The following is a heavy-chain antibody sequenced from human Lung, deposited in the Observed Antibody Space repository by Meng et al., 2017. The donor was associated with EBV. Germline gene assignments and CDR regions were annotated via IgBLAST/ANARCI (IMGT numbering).Heavy chain of an antibody. J-gene: IGHJ4*02. D-gene: IGHD3-22*01. CDR2: INHSGTT. V-gene: IGHV4-34*01. CDR3: ARSLKRSGFYDSSGNYGY. CDR1: GESFSGFY. Sequence: QVQIQQWGAGLLKPSDTLSLSCGISGESFSGFYCGWIRQPPGKGLEWIGEINHSGTTNYNPSLKSRVTISVDLSKNQVSLNLNSVTAADTAVYYCARSLKRSGFYDSSGNYGYWGQGTLVTVSS.